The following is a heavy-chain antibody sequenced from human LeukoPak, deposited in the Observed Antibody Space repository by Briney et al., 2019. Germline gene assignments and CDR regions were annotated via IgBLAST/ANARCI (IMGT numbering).Heavy chain of an antibody. D-gene: IGHD3-9*01. Sequence: SVKVSCKASGGTFSSYAISWVRQAPGQGLEWMGGIIPIFGTANYAQKFQGRVTITADESTSTAYMELSSLRFEDTAVYYCARAPPYDILTGSPFDYWGQGTLVTVSS. CDR2: IIPIFGTA. V-gene: IGHV1-69*01. CDR3: ARAPPYDILTGSPFDY. J-gene: IGHJ4*02. CDR1: GGTFSSYA.